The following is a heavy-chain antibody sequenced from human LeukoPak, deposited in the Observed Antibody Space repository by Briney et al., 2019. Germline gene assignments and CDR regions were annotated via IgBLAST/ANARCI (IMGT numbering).Heavy chain of an antibody. CDR3: ARDSYALDYYYYGMDV. D-gene: IGHD2-2*01. CDR1: GYTFTSYG. Sequence: ASVKVSCKASGYTFTSYGISWVRQAPGQGLEWMGWISAYNGNTNYAQKLQGRVTMTTDTSTSTAYMELRSLRSDDTAVYYCARDSYALDYYYYGMDVWGQGTTVTVSS. CDR2: ISAYNGNT. J-gene: IGHJ6*02. V-gene: IGHV1-18*01.